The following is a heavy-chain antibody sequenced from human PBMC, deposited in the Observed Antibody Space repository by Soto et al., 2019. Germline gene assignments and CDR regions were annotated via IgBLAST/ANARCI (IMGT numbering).Heavy chain of an antibody. CDR1: GYTFTSYA. CDR3: ARDRMPGQAYNWNRGGKYGMDV. Sequence: ASVKVSCKASGYTFTSYAMHWVRQAPGQRLEWMGWINAGNGNTKYSQKFQGRVTITRDTSASTAYMELSSLRSEDTAVYYCARDRMPGQAYNWNRGGKYGMDVWGQGTTVTVSS. D-gene: IGHD1-20*01. J-gene: IGHJ6*02. V-gene: IGHV1-3*01. CDR2: INAGNGNT.